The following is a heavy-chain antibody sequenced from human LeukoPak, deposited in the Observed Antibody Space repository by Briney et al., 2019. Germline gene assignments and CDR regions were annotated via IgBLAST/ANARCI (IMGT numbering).Heavy chain of an antibody. J-gene: IGHJ3*02. V-gene: IGHV3-21*01. CDR3: ARALRGLYSSSWYPYGAFDI. Sequence: GGSLRLSCAASGFTFSSYSMNWVRQAPGKGLEWVSSISSSSSYIYYADSVKGRFTISRDNAKNSLYLQMNSLRAEDTAVYYCARALRGLYSSSWYPYGAFDIWGQGTMVTVSS. CDR1: GFTFSSYS. D-gene: IGHD6-13*01. CDR2: ISSSSSYI.